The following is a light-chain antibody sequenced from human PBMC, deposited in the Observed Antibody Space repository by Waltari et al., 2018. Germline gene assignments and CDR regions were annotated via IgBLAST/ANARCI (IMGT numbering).Light chain of an antibody. Sequence: QSALTQPPSASGSPGQSVTISCTGTSSDVGGYNYVSWFHHHPGKAPKLMIYEVTKGPQGVPVRFSGSKSCKTASRTVSGLQAEDEADYYCSSYAGSDTWRYVFGTGTKVTVL. CDR1: SSDVGGYNY. J-gene: IGLJ1*01. CDR3: SSYAGSDTWRYV. V-gene: IGLV2-8*01. CDR2: EVT.